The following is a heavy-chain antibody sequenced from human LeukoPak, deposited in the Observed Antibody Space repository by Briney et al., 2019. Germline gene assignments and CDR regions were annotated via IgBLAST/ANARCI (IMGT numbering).Heavy chain of an antibody. Sequence: GASVKVSCKASGYTFTGYYMHWVRQAPGQGLEWMGWINPNSGGTNYAQKFQGRVTMTRDTSVSTAYMELSRLRSDDTAVYYCAIPSTTGTTHYYYYYMDVWGKGTTVTVSS. CDR2: INPNSGGT. CDR1: GYTFTGYY. D-gene: IGHD1-1*01. J-gene: IGHJ6*03. CDR3: AIPSTTGTTHYYYYYMDV. V-gene: IGHV1-2*02.